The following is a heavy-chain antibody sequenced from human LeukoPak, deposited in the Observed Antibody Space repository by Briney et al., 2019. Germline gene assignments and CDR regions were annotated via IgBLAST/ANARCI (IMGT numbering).Heavy chain of an antibody. Sequence: GGSLRLSCAASGFTFSSYAMSWVRQAPGKGLEWVSAISGSGGSTYYADSVKGRFTISRDNAKNSLYLQMNSLRAEDTAVYYCAKDSERWPRSYNWFDPWGQGTLVTVSS. J-gene: IGHJ5*02. CDR1: GFTFSSYA. CDR3: AKDSERWPRSYNWFDP. D-gene: IGHD6-19*01. V-gene: IGHV3-23*01. CDR2: ISGSGGST.